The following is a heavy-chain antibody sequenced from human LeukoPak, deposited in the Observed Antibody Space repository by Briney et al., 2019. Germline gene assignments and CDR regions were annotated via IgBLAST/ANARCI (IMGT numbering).Heavy chain of an antibody. Sequence: GGSLRLSCATSGFSFTDYPMNWVRQAPGKGLEWISNIRTTAEGAKYAYYADSVKGRVTISRDDGKNTLYLHMNSLRDDDTAVYHCATDQRYAFDYWGQGILVTVSS. J-gene: IGHJ4*02. CDR2: IRTTAEGAKYA. D-gene: IGHD3-9*01. CDR1: GFSFTDYP. CDR3: ATDQRYAFDY. V-gene: IGHV3-48*02.